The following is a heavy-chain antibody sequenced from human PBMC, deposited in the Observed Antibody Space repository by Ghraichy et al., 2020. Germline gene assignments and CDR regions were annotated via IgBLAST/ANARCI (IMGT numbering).Heavy chain of an antibody. J-gene: IGHJ3*02. CDR3: ARGYGYSGYDLWAFDI. V-gene: IGHV1-46*01. Sequence: ASVKVSCKASGYTFTSYYMHWVRQAPGQGLEWMGITNPSGGSTSYAQKFQGRVTMTRDTSTSTVYMELSSLRSEDTAVYYCARGYGYSGYDLWAFDIWGQGTMVTVSS. CDR2: TNPSGGST. CDR1: GYTFTSYY. D-gene: IGHD5-12*01.